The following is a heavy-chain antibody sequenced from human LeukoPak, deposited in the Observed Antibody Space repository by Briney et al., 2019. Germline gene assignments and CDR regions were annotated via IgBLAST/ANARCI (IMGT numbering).Heavy chain of an antibody. Sequence: SETLSLTCTVSGASINDYYWNWIRQPPGKGLEWIGYIYYNGDTNYNPSLKSRVTISIGTSKTQFSLKLNSVTAADTAIYYCARAPLGIYPYVDAFDIWGHGTMVTISS. J-gene: IGHJ3*02. CDR1: GASINDYY. D-gene: IGHD1-26*01. V-gene: IGHV4-59*01. CDR3: ARAPLGIYPYVDAFDI. CDR2: IYYNGDT.